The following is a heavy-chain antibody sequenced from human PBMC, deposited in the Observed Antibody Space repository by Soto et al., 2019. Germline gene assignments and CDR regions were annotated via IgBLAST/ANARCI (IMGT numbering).Heavy chain of an antibody. Sequence: ASVKVSCKASGYTFSNYDINWVRQATGQGLEWMGWLNPNTDKTGSAQKFQGRVTMTRNTSISTAYLELSGLRSDDTAVYYCARGIKGLPPSAFDIWGQGTRVTVSS. J-gene: IGHJ3*02. CDR2: LNPNTDKT. D-gene: IGHD5-12*01. CDR3: ARGIKGLPPSAFDI. CDR1: GYTFSNYD. V-gene: IGHV1-8*01.